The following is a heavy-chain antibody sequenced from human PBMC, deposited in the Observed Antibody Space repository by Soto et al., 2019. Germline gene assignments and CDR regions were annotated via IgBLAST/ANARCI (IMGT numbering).Heavy chain of an antibody. CDR2: INHSGST. V-gene: IGHV4-34*01. D-gene: IGHD3-16*01. CDR3: ARLGLDYYYGLCV. CDR1: GGSVSGDY. Sequence: SETLSLTCAVYGGSVSGDYWSWIRQPPGKGLEWIGEINHSGSTNYNPSLKSRVTISVDTSKNQFSLKLSSVTAADTAVYYCARLGLDYYYGLCVWGKGTTAT. J-gene: IGHJ6*04.